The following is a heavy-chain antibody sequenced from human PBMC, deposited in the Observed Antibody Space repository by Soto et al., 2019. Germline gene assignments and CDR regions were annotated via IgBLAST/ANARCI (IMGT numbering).Heavy chain of an antibody. V-gene: IGHV3-21*01. Sequence: PGGSLRLSCAASGFTFSSYSMNWVRQAPGKGLEWVSSISSSSSYIYYADSVKGRFTISRDNAKNSLYLQMNSLRAEDTAVYYCARDRDYCSGGSCYSGYFDYWGQGTLVTVSS. CDR3: ARDRDYCSGGSCYSGYFDY. CDR2: ISSSSSYI. J-gene: IGHJ4*02. D-gene: IGHD2-15*01. CDR1: GFTFSSYS.